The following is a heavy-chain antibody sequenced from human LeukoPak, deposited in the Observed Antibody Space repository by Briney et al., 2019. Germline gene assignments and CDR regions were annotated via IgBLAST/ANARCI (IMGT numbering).Heavy chain of an antibody. CDR3: ARDYLVGAPLDS. D-gene: IGHD1-26*01. V-gene: IGHV4-4*07. CDR1: GVSITNYY. CDR2: MYISGST. Sequence: PSETLSLTCTVSGVSITNYYWAWIRQPAGKGLEWIGRMYISGSTSYNPSLKSRVSISIDKTKNQFSLKLRSVTAADTAIYYCARDYLVGAPLDSWGQGTLVTVSS. J-gene: IGHJ4*02.